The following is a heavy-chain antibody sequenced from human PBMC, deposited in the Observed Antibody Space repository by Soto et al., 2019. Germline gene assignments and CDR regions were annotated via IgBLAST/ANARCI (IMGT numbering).Heavy chain of an antibody. CDR3: ARAPQTGTTMRYYYYYMDV. Sequence: SQTFSLTCAISGDSVSSNSAAWNWIRQSPSRGLEWLGRTYYRSKWYNDYAVSVKSRITINPDTSKNQFSLQLNSVTPEDTAVYYCARAPQTGTTMRYYYYYMDVWGKGTTVTVS. CDR1: GDSVSSNSAA. V-gene: IGHV6-1*01. CDR2: TYYRSKWYN. D-gene: IGHD1-7*01. J-gene: IGHJ6*03.